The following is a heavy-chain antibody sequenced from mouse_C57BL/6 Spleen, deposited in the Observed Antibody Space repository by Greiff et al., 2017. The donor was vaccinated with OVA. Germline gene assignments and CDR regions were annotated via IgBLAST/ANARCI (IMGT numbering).Heavy chain of an antibody. D-gene: IGHD2-5*01. V-gene: IGHV14-4*01. J-gene: IGHJ3*01. CDR1: GFNIKDDY. CDR2: IDPENGDT. CDR3: TTLPTIVTEAY. Sequence: VQLKQSGAELVRPGASVKLSCTASGFNIKDDYMHWVKQRPEQGLEWIGWIDPENGDTEYASKFQGKATITADTSSNTAYLQLSSLTSEDTAVYYCTTLPTIVTEAYWGQGTLVTVSA.